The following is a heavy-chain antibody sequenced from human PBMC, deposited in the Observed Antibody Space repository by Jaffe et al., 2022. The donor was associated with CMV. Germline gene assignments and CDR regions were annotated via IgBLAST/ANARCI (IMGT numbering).Heavy chain of an antibody. CDR2: IYSGGST. Sequence: EVQLVESGGGLVQPGGSLRLSCAASGFTVSSNYMSWVRQAPGKGLEWVSVIYSGGSTYYADSVKGRFTISRDNSKNTLYLQMNSLRAEDTAVYYCARVVLADYYDSSGDYWGQGTLVTVSS. D-gene: IGHD3-22*01. J-gene: IGHJ4*02. V-gene: IGHV3-66*01. CDR3: ARVVLADYYDSSGDY. CDR1: GFTVSSNY.